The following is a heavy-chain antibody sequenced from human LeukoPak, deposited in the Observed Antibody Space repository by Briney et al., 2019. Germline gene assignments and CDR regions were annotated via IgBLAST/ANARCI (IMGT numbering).Heavy chain of an antibody. V-gene: IGHV3-21*01. Sequence: GGSLRLSCAASGFTLSSYSMKWVRQAPGKGLEWVSFISSSSSYIYYADSVKGRFTISRDNAKNSLYLQMNSLRAEDTAVYYCARGTMFPYYFDYWAREPWSPSPQ. CDR3: ARGTMFPYYFDY. D-gene: IGHD3-10*02. J-gene: IGHJ4*02. CDR2: ISSSSSYI. CDR1: GFTLSSYS.